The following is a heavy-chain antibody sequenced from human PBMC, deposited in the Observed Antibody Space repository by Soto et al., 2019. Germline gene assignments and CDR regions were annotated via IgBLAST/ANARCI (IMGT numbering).Heavy chain of an antibody. J-gene: IGHJ6*03. V-gene: IGHV3-23*01. CDR2: ISGSGST. CDR1: GFTVSSYA. CDR3: AKALRFTFTTGYYMDV. Sequence: EVRLLESGGGLVQPGGSLRLSCAASGFTVSSYAMSWVRQAPGKGLEWVSVISGSGSTYSADSVKGRFTISRDSSKNTVYLQMNSLRAEDTAVYYCAKALRFTFTTGYYMDVWGRGTIVTVSS. D-gene: IGHD3-16*01.